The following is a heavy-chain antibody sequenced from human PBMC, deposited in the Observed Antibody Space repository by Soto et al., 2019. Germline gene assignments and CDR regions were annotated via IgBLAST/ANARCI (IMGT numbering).Heavy chain of an antibody. D-gene: IGHD2-15*01. J-gene: IGHJ6*02. CDR3: ARTPLQGGSWYSDYYYGMDV. V-gene: IGHV3-48*04. CDR1: GFTFSDYS. CDR2: ITSRSSTI. Sequence: PGGSLRLSCAASGFTFSDYSMNWVRQAPGKGLEWISYITSRSSTIYYADSVKGRFTISRDNAKNSLYLQMNSLRAEDTAVYYCARTPLQGGSWYSDYYYGMDVWGQGTTVTVSS.